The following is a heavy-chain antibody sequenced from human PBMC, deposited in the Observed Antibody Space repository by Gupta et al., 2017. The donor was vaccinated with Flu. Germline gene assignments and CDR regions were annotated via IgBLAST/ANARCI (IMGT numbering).Heavy chain of an antibody. V-gene: IGHV3-7*04. D-gene: IGHD4-17*01. CDR1: GFTFASYW. CDR3: ARDYGDAY. CDR2: IKQDGSEK. Sequence: EVQLVESGGGLVQPGGSLRLSCVASGFTFASYWMGWVRQAPGKGPEWVANIKQDGSEKYYVDSVMGRFTISRDNAKNSLYLQMNSLRAEDTAVYYCARDYGDAYWGQGTLVTVSS. J-gene: IGHJ4*02.